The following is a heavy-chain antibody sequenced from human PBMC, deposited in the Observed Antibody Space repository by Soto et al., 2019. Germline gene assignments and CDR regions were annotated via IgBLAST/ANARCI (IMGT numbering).Heavy chain of an antibody. CDR1: GGTFSSYA. D-gene: IGHD3-22*01. J-gene: IGHJ3*02. V-gene: IGHV1-69*01. CDR2: IIPIFGTA. CDR3: VRARYYYDSSGHALFDI. Sequence: QVQLVQSGAEVKKPGSSVKVSCKASGGTFSSYAISWVRQAPGQGLEWMGGIIPIFGTANYAQKFQGRVTITADESTSTAYMGLSSLRSEDTAVYYCVRARYYYDSSGHALFDIWGQGTMVTVSS.